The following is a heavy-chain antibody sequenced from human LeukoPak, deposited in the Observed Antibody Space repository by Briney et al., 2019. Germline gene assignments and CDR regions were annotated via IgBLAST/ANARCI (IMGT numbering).Heavy chain of an antibody. Sequence: GASVKVSCKASGYTFTGYYMHWVRQAPGQGLEWMGRINPNSGGTNYAQKFQGRVTMTRDTSISTAYMELSRLRSDDTAVHYCARVSTVTRRTGFDAFDIWGQGTMVTVSS. CDR2: INPNSGGT. V-gene: IGHV1-2*06. D-gene: IGHD4-17*01. CDR3: ARVSTVTRRTGFDAFDI. J-gene: IGHJ3*02. CDR1: GYTFTGYY.